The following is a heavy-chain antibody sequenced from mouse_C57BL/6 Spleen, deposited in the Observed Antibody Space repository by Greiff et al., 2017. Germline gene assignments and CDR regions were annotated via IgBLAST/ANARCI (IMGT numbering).Heavy chain of an antibody. J-gene: IGHJ4*01. Sequence: EVKLVESGGGLVKPGGSLKLSCAASGFTFSDYGMHWVRQAPEKGLEWVAYISSGSSTIYYADTVKGRFTISRDNAKNNLFLQMTSLRSEDTAMYYCARHNYGSSLYAMDYWGQGTSVTVSS. CDR3: ARHNYGSSLYAMDY. V-gene: IGHV5-17*01. CDR2: ISSGSSTI. CDR1: GFTFSDYG. D-gene: IGHD1-1*01.